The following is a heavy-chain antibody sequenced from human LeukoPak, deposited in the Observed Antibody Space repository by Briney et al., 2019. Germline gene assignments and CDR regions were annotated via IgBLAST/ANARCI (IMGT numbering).Heavy chain of an antibody. CDR3: AREDCRSTSCYDPSVSDY. Sequence: PGGSLRLSCEASGFTFSHYEMNWVRQAPGKGLEWVSYISSSGYTIYYADSVKGRFTISRDNAKNSLYLQMNSLRAEDTAVYYCAREDCRSTSCYDPSVSDYWGQGTLVTVSS. D-gene: IGHD2-2*01. J-gene: IGHJ4*02. V-gene: IGHV3-48*03. CDR2: ISSSGYTI. CDR1: GFTFSHYE.